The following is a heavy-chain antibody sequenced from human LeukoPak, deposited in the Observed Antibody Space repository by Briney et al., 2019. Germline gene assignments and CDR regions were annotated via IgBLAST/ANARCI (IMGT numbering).Heavy chain of an antibody. CDR3: ATDPVGYCSSDSCYSVDY. V-gene: IGHV1-8*02. CDR2: MNPNSGNT. Sequence: ASVKVSCKASGYTFTSYDINWVRQATGQGLEWMGWMNPNSGNTGYAQKFQGRVTMTEDTSTDTAYLELSSLRSEDTAVYYCATDPVGYCSSDSCYSVDYWGQGTLVTVSS. D-gene: IGHD2-2*01. CDR1: GYTFTSYD. J-gene: IGHJ4*02.